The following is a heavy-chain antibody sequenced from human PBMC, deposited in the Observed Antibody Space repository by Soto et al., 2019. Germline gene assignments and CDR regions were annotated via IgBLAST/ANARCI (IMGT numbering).Heavy chain of an antibody. CDR1: GFTFDDYA. V-gene: IGHV3-9*01. Sequence: GGSLRLSCAASGFTFDDYAMHWVRQAPGKGLEWVSGISWNSGSIGYADSVKGRFTISRDNAKNSLYLQMNSLRAEDTALYYCAKSRIAARHYYYYGMDVWGQGTTVTVSS. CDR2: ISWNSGSI. D-gene: IGHD6-6*01. CDR3: AKSRIAARHYYYYGMDV. J-gene: IGHJ6*02.